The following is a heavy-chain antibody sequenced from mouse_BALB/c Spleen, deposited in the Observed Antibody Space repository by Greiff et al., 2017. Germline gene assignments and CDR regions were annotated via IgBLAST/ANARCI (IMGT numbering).Heavy chain of an antibody. CDR3: AREGLYDGYSPPRFAY. CDR2: ISTYYGNT. D-gene: IGHD2-3*01. CDR1: GYTFTDYA. J-gene: IGHJ3*01. V-gene: IGHV1-67*01. Sequence: QVQLQQSGPELVRPGVSVKISCKGSGYTFTDYAMHWVKQSHAKSLEWIGVISTYYGNTNYNQKFKGKATMTVDKSSSTAYMELARLTSEDSAIYYCAREGLYDGYSPPRFAYRGQESLVTVSA.